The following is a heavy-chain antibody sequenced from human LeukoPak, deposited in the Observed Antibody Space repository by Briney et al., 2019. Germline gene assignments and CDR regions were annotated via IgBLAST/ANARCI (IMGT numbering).Heavy chain of an antibody. V-gene: IGHV5-51*01. CDR2: LYPGDSDT. CDR3: ARLIEYRPVDY. Sequence: GESLKISCKGFGYSFSTYWVGGVGQMAGKSLGGMGILYPGDSDTRYSPSFQGQVTISADKSISTAYLQWSSLKASDTAMYYCARLIEYRPVDYWGQGTLVTVSS. J-gene: IGHJ4*02. CDR1: GYSFSTYW. D-gene: IGHD6-6*01.